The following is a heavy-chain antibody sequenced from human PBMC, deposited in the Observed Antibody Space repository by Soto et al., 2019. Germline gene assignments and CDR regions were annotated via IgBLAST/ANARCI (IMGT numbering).Heavy chain of an antibody. CDR2: IYWSGDE. D-gene: IGHD6-6*01. CDR3: ARGLAARPVFAFGI. Sequence: SVLKRVRNTDTLALSVSFAGFSLTTSGVGVGWIRQPPGKALEWLAHIYWSGDEHYSPSLESRLSITKDTSKNQVVLTMTNMDPVDTATYYCARGLAARPVFAFGIWGQGTMVTVSS. CDR1: GFSLTTSGVG. V-gene: IGHV2-5*01. J-gene: IGHJ3*02.